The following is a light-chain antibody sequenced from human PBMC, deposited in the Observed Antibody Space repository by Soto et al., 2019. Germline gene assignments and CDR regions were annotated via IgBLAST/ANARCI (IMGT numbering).Light chain of an antibody. CDR1: QGFRNY. CDR2: AAS. CDR3: HNYNSDTMT. V-gene: IGKV1-27*01. Sequence: DIQMTQSPSSLSASVGDRVTITCLANQGFRNYLAWYQQKPGKVPKLLVYAASTLQSGVPSRFSGSGSGTDVILYIRSLKPHDAATYVCHNYNSDTMTCGQWIQVEIK. J-gene: IGKJ1*01.